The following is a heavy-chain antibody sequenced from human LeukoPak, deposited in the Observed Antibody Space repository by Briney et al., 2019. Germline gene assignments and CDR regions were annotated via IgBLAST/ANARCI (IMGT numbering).Heavy chain of an antibody. CDR2: IWYDGSNK. V-gene: IGHV3-33*01. CDR1: GFTFSSYG. CDR3: ARGYYDFWSGYYSADAFDI. J-gene: IGHJ3*02. D-gene: IGHD3-3*01. Sequence: GGSLRLSCAASGFTFSSYGMHWVRQAPGKGLEWVAVIWYDGSNKYYADSVKGRFTISRDNSKNTLYLQMNSLRAEDTAVYYCARGYYDFWSGYYSADAFDIRGQGTMVTVSS.